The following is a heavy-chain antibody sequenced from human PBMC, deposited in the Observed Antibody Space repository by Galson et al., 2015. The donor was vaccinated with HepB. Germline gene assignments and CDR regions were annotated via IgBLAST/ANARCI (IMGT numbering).Heavy chain of an antibody. V-gene: IGHV3-48*03. J-gene: IGHJ4*02. CDR1: GFTFSSYE. CDR2: ISSSGSTI. CDR3: AKSDSSKWYRREVDY. D-gene: IGHD6-13*01. Sequence: SLRLSCAGFGFTFSSYEMNWVRQAPGKGLEWISYISSSGSTIYYADSVKGRFTISRDNAKNSLYLQMNSLRAEDTAVYFCAKSDSSKWYRREVDYWGQGTLVTVSS.